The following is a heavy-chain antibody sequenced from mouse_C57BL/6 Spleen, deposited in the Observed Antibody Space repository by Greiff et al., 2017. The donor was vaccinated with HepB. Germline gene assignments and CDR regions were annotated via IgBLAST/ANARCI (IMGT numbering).Heavy chain of an antibody. V-gene: IGHV1-63*01. D-gene: IGHD2-10*02. CDR1: GYTFTNYW. Sequence: QVQLQQSGAELVRPGTSVKMSCKASGYTFTNYWIGWAKQRPGHGLEWIGDIYPGGGYTNYNEKFKGKATLTADKSSSTAYMQFSSLTSEDSAIYYCARRGAYGNYKRGAMDYWGQGTSVTVSS. CDR3: ARRGAYGNYKRGAMDY. J-gene: IGHJ4*01. CDR2: IYPGGGYT.